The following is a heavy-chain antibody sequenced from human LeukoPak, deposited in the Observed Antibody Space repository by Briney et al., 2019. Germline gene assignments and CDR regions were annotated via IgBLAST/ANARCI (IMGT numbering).Heavy chain of an antibody. Sequence: ASVTVSCKASGYTFTGYYMHWVRQAPGQGLEWMGWINPNSGGTNYVQKFRGRVTMTRDTSISTAYMELSRLRSDDTAVYYCARDYYGSGSFSFDYWGQGTLVTVS. V-gene: IGHV1-2*02. CDR1: GYTFTGYY. CDR2: INPNSGGT. D-gene: IGHD3-10*01. CDR3: ARDYYGSGSFSFDY. J-gene: IGHJ4*02.